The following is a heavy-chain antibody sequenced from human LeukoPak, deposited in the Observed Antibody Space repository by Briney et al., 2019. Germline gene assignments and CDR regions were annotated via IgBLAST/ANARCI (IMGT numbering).Heavy chain of an antibody. J-gene: IGHJ4*02. CDR3: ARVDLRYCSGGSCPFDY. V-gene: IGHV4-61*02. Sequence: KPSQTLSLTCTVSGGSISSGSYYWSWIRQPAGKGLEWTGRIYTSGSTNYNPSLKSRVTISVDTSKNQFSLKLSSVTAADTAVYYCARVDLRYCSGGSCPFDYWGQGTLVTVSS. CDR1: GGSISSGSYY. CDR2: IYTSGST. D-gene: IGHD2-15*01.